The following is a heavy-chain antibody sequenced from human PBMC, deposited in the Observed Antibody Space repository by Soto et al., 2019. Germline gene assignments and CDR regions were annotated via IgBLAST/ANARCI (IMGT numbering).Heavy chain of an antibody. V-gene: IGHV1-18*01. CDR1: GYTFSSSG. D-gene: IGHD6-19*01. Sequence: QVQLVQSGAEVKKPGASVKVSCKASGYTFSSSGISWVRQAPGQGLEWMGWVGNYNGNTNYAQMFQGRVTITTDTSPSTAYTARISVTFDDTAVYYCARVPFPPLAVAGYFGSWGQGSPVAVSS. CDR3: ARVPFPPLAVAGYFGS. J-gene: IGHJ4*02. CDR2: VGNYNGNT.